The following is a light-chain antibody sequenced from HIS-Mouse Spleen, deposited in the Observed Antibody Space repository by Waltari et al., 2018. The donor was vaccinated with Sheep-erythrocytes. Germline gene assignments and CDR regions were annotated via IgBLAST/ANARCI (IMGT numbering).Light chain of an antibody. Sequence: DIQMTQSPSSLSASVGDRVTITCRASQSISSYLKWSQQKPGKAPKLLIYAASSLQSGVPSRFSCSGSGTDFTLTISSLQPEDFATYYCQQSYSTPPLTFGGGTKVEIK. V-gene: IGKV1-39*01. CDR1: QSISSY. CDR3: QQSYSTPPLT. J-gene: IGKJ4*01. CDR2: AAS.